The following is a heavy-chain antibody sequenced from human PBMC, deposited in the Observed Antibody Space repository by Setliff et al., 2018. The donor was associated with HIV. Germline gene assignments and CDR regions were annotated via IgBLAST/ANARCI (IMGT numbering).Heavy chain of an antibody. CDR3: AKGGTTVLDY. CDR1: GFTFSNYW. D-gene: IGHD4-17*01. J-gene: IGHJ4*02. Sequence: GSLRLSCAASGFTFSNYWMHWVRQAPGKGLVWVSRNSDGSGTSYADSVKGRFTISRDNAKNTLYLQMNSLRAEDTAVYYCAKGGTTVLDYWGQGTLVTVSS. CDR2: NSDGSGT. V-gene: IGHV3-74*01.